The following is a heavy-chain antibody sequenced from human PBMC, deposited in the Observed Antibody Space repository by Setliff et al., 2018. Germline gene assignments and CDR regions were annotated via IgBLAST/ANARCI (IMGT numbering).Heavy chain of an antibody. J-gene: IGHJ5*02. D-gene: IGHD1-1*01. CDR2: IHPSGST. Sequence: SETLSLTCTVSGDSISSGSYHWSWIRKPAGKGLEWIGRIHPSGSTNYNPSLKSRVTISVDTSKNQFSLKVSSVPAADTAVYYCARTTGSTHNWLDPWGPGTLVTVSS. V-gene: IGHV4-61*02. CDR1: GDSISSGSYH. CDR3: ARTTGSTHNWLDP.